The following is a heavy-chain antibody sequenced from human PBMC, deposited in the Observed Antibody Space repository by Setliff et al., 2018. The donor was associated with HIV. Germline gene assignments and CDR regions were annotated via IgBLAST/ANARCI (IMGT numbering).Heavy chain of an antibody. V-gene: IGHV1-69*02. Sequence: SVKVSCKASRSTFNSHTINWVRQAPGQGLDWMGRFIPILGVANYAQRFQGKVTITADKSTSTAYMELTSLRFDDTAMYYCVRGVQSPPHYSYYYMDVWGEGTMVTVSS. CDR1: RSTFNSHT. D-gene: IGHD3-3*01. CDR2: FIPILGVA. J-gene: IGHJ6*03. CDR3: VRGVQSPPHYSYYYMDV.